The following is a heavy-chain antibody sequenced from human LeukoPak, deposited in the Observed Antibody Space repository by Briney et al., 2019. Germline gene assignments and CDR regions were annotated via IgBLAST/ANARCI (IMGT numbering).Heavy chain of an antibody. D-gene: IGHD2-2*01. CDR3: ARRPINCIITNCYVDY. J-gene: IGHJ4*02. V-gene: IGHV1-2*02. CDR1: VYTFTNFY. Sequence: GASVKVSCKASVYTFTNFYIHWVRQAPGQGLEWMGWMNPNSGDTSYAWEFQDRVTMTRDTSLSTAYMELSRLRSDDTAVYFCARRPINCIITNCYVDYWGQGTLVTVSS. CDR2: MNPNSGDT.